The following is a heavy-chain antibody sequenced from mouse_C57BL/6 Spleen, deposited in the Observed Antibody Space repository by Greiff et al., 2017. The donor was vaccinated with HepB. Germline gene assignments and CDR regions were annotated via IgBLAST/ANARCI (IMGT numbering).Heavy chain of an antibody. J-gene: IGHJ4*01. Sequence: VQLQQPGAELVKPGASVKLSCKASGYTFTSYWMQWVKQRPGQGLEWIGEIDPSDSYTNYNQKFKGKATLTVDTSSSTAYMQLSSLTSEDSAVYYCARVDGSMDYWGQGTSVTVSS. CDR3: ARVDGSMDY. CDR1: GYTFTSYW. D-gene: IGHD2-3*01. CDR2: IDPSDSYT. V-gene: IGHV1-50*01.